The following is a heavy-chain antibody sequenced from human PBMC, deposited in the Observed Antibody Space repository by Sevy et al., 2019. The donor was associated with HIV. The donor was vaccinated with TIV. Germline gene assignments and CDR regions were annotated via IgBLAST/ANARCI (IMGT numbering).Heavy chain of an antibody. V-gene: IGHV3-15*05. D-gene: IGHD2-8*02. CDR2: IKSNADGGTI. J-gene: IGHJ6*02. CDR1: GFTFSSYA. CDR3: STDPIILLLVTDGMDV. Sequence: GESLKISCAASGFTFSSYAMNWVRQAPGKGLEWVGRIKSNADGGTIDYAAPVKGRFIISRDDSKNTLYLQMNSLKTEDTGVYYCSTDPIILLLVTDGMDVWGQGTTVTVSS.